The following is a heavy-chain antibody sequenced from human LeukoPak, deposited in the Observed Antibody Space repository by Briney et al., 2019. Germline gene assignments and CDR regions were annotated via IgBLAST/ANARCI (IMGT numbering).Heavy chain of an antibody. Sequence: PGGSLRLSCAASRFPFSSYAMSWARHAPGKGLGWVSAISGSGGSTYYADSVKGRFTISRDNSKNTLYLQMNSLRAEDTAVYYCAKASSGWDFDYWGQGTLVTVSS. J-gene: IGHJ4*02. D-gene: IGHD6-19*01. CDR1: RFPFSSYA. CDR3: AKASSGWDFDY. V-gene: IGHV3-23*01. CDR2: ISGSGGST.